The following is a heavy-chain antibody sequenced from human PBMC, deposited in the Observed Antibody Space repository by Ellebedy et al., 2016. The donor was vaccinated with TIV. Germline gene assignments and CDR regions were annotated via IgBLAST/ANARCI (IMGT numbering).Heavy chain of an antibody. J-gene: IGHJ5*02. Sequence: SETLSLTCTVSGGSISRSSYYWGWIRQPPQKGLEWIGSIYCTGSTFYNPSLKSRVSISVDTSKSQFSLRLTSVTAADTAVYYCARWFGELLYVRWFDPWGQGTLVTVSS. CDR1: GGSISRSSYY. CDR3: ARWFGELLYVRWFDP. CDR2: IYCTGST. V-gene: IGHV4-39*01. D-gene: IGHD3-10*01.